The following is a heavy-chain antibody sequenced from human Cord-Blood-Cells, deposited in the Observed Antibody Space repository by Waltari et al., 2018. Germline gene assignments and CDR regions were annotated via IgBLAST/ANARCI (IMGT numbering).Heavy chain of an antibody. J-gene: IGHJ5*02. CDR2: INPIFGTA. D-gene: IGHD5-18*01. CDR3: ARVATAMVSHPVKFDP. V-gene: IGHV1-69*01. Sequence: QVQLVQSGAEVKKPGSSVKVSCKASGGTFGSYAIRWVRQAPAQGLEWKVGINPIFGTAIYAHRFQGRGTITPDESTSTAYMELSSLRSEDTSVYYCARVATAMVSHPVKFDPWGQGTLVTVSS. CDR1: GGTFGSYA.